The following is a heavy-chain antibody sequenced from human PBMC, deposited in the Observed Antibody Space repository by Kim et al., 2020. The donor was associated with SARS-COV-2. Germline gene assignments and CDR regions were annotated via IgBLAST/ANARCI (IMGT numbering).Heavy chain of an antibody. Sequence: GGSLRLSCAASGFTFSSYGMHWVRQAPGKGLEWVAVISHDGSNKYYADSVKGRFTISRDNSRNTLYVQINSLRDEDTAMYYCAKGDRAMDSDLYWYFVFWGPGPLVPVS. CDR2: ISHDGSNK. CDR3: AKGDRAMDSDLYWYFVF. V-gene: IGHV3-30*18. D-gene: IGHD5-18*01. CDR1: GFTFSSYG. J-gene: IGHJ2*01.